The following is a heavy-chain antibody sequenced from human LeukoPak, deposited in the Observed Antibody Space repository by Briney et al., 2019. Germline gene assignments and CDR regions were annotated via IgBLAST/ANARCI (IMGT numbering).Heavy chain of an antibody. Sequence: SVKVSCKASGGTFSSYAISWVRQAPGQGLEWMGRIIPIFGTANYAQKFQGRVTITTDESTSTAYMELSSLRSEDTAVYYCARKDLGSMAXXYWGQGTLVTVSS. CDR3: ARKDLGSMAXXY. J-gene: IGHJ4*02. V-gene: IGHV1-69*05. CDR1: GGTFSSYA. D-gene: IGHD2/OR15-2a*01. CDR2: IIPIFGTA.